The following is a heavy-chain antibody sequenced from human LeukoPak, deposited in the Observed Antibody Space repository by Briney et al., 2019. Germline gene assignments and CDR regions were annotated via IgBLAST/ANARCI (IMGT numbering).Heavy chain of an antibody. D-gene: IGHD3-10*01. J-gene: IGHJ4*02. CDR2: ISYDGSNK. CDR1: GFTFSRSW. Sequence: PGGSLRLSCAAFGFTFSRSWMSWARQAPGKGLEWVAVISYDGSNKYYADSVKGRFTISRDNSKNTLYLQMGSLRAEDMAVYYCARGSPGYGSGNYHFDYWGQGSLVTVSS. CDR3: ARGSPGYGSGNYHFDY. V-gene: IGHV3-30*14.